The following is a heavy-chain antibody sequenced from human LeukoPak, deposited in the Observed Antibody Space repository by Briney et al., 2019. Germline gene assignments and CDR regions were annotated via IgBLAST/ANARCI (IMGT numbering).Heavy chain of an antibody. V-gene: IGHV3-23*01. CDR2: ISGSGGST. D-gene: IGHD6-19*01. Sequence: GGSLRLSRAASGFTFSSYAMSWVRQAPGKGLEGVSAISGSGGSTYYADSVKGRFTISRDNSKNTLYLQMNSLRAEDTAVYYCAKAPFVSRYSSGWYSLWGQGTLVTVSS. CDR1: GFTFSSYA. J-gene: IGHJ4*02. CDR3: AKAPFVSRYSSGWYSL.